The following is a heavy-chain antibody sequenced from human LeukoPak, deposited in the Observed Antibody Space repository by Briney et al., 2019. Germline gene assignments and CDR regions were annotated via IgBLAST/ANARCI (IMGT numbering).Heavy chain of an antibody. V-gene: IGHV4-59*12. Sequence: SETLSLTCTVSGGSISSYYWSWIRQPPGKGLEWIGYIYYSGSTNYNPSLKSRVTISVDTSKNQFSLKLSSVTAADTAVYYCARGTRNWNYGLDAFDIWGQGTMVTVSS. CDR1: GGSISSYY. CDR3: ARGTRNWNYGLDAFDI. CDR2: IYYSGST. D-gene: IGHD1-7*01. J-gene: IGHJ3*02.